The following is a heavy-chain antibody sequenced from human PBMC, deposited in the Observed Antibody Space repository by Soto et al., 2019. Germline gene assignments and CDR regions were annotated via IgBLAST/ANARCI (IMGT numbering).Heavy chain of an antibody. CDR1: GYSFTSYW. D-gene: IGHD3-10*01. CDR2: IDPSDSYT. Sequence: GESLKISCKGSGYSFTSYWISWVRQMPGKGLEWMGRIDPSDSYTNYSPSFQGHVTISADKSISTAYLQWSSLKASDTAMYYCARLPRGGWGIGQSKNWFDPWGQGTLVTVS. V-gene: IGHV5-10-1*01. J-gene: IGHJ5*02. CDR3: ARLPRGGWGIGQSKNWFDP.